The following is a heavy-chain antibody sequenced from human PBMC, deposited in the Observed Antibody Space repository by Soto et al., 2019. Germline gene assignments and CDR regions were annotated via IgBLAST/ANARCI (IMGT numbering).Heavy chain of an antibody. V-gene: IGHV1-18*01. D-gene: IGHD6-19*01. Sequence: ASMKVSCKASGYTFTSYGISWVRQAPGQGLEWMGWISAYNGNINYAQKLQGRVTMTTDTSTSTAYMELRSLRSDDTAVYYCARDSSGWPDDAFDIWGQGTMVTVSS. CDR3: ARDSSGWPDDAFDI. J-gene: IGHJ3*02. CDR1: GYTFTSYG. CDR2: ISAYNGNI.